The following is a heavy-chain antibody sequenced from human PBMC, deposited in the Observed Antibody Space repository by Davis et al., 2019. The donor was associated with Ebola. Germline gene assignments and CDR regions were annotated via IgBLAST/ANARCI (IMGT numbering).Heavy chain of an antibody. CDR2: IWYDGTKR. D-gene: IGHD3-10*02. V-gene: IGHV3-33*08. CDR3: TRDVQV. J-gene: IGHJ4*02. Sequence: GESLKISCAASGFTLSDHYMDWVRQAPGKGLEWVAVIWYDGTKRYYAESVKGRFTISRDNNTLFLQMDSLRVEDTAVYYCTRDVQVWGQGTLVTVSS. CDR1: GFTLSDHY.